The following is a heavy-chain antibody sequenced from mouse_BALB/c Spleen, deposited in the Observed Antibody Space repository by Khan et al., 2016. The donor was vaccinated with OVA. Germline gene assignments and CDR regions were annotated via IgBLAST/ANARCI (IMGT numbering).Heavy chain of an antibody. CDR1: GYTFTSYG. D-gene: IGHD1-1*01. V-gene: IGHV1S81*02. CDR3: ARIKKIVATYFDY. J-gene: IGHJ2*02. CDR2: TNPTDGRT. Sequence: QVRLQQSGAELVQAGASVKMSCKASGYTFTSYGMHWVKQRLGQGLEWFAETNPTDGRTYYNEKFKSKATLTVDKSSSTDYMLLSGLTSADSAVYYCARIKKIVATYFDYWGQGTSVTVSS.